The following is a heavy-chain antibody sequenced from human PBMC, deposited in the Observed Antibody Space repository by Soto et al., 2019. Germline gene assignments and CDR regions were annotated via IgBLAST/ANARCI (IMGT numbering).Heavy chain of an antibody. J-gene: IGHJ5*02. Sequence: QVQLQESGPGLVKPSETLSLTCTVSGGSVSSGSYYWSWIRQPPGKGLEWIGYINYSGSTNYNPSLKSRVTISADTSKNQFSLKVSSVTAADTAEYYCARGGYGDYPNWFDPWGQGTLVTVSS. CDR3: ARGGYGDYPNWFDP. CDR1: GGSVSSGSYY. V-gene: IGHV4-61*01. D-gene: IGHD4-17*01. CDR2: INYSGST.